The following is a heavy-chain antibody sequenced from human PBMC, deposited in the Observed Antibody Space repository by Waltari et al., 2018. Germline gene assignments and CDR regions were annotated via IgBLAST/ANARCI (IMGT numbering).Heavy chain of an antibody. D-gene: IGHD1-26*01. V-gene: IGHV4-38-2*01. J-gene: IGHJ4*02. CDR1: GYSITSAYW. Sequence: QVQLQESGPGLVQPSETLSPTCGVSGYSITSAYWWAWFRQPPGKGLEWIASIHYTGDTQYSPSLKSRVTISADKSKNEVSLRLTSVTAADTAVYYCAGHEWGLPGFWGQGTLVTVSS. CDR2: IHYTGDT. CDR3: AGHEWGLPGF.